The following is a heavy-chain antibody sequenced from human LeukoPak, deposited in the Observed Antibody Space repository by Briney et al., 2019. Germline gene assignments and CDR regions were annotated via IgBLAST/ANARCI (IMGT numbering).Heavy chain of an antibody. CDR3: ARVSMRVRGARRFDP. D-gene: IGHD3-10*01. CDR2: MSPDSGKT. Sequence: ASVKVSCKASGYTFSNYCMHWVRQAPGQGLEWMGWMSPDSGKTGYAQKFQGRVTMTRNTSISTAYLDLSSLTSEDTAVYYCARVSMRVRGARRFDPWGQGTLVTVSS. V-gene: IGHV1-8*02. J-gene: IGHJ5*02. CDR1: GYTFSNYC.